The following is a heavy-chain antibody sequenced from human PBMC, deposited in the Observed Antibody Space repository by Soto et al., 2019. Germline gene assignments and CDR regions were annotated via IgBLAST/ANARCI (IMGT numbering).Heavy chain of an antibody. J-gene: IGHJ4*02. CDR1: GYTFTSYD. V-gene: IGHV1-8*01. D-gene: IGHD6-19*01. Sequence: QVQLVQSGAEVKKPGASVKVSCKASGYTFTSYDINWVRQATGQGLEWMGWMNPNSGNTGYAQKFQGRVTXXRXTXXSTAYMELSSLRSEDTAVYYCARGYSSGWYRVPDYWGQGTLVTVSS. CDR2: MNPNSGNT. CDR3: ARGYSSGWYRVPDY.